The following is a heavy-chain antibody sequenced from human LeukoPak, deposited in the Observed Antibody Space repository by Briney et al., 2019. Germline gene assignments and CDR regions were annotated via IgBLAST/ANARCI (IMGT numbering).Heavy chain of an antibody. J-gene: IGHJ4*02. Sequence: PGGSLRLSCAASGFTFDDYAMHWVRQAPGKGLEWVSGISWNSGSIGYADSVKGRFTISRDNAKNSLYLQMNSLRAEDTAVYYCAKGGSSSWDYFDYWGQGTLVTVSS. V-gene: IGHV3-9*01. CDR2: ISWNSGSI. CDR3: AKGGSSSWDYFDY. D-gene: IGHD6-13*01. CDR1: GFTFDDYA.